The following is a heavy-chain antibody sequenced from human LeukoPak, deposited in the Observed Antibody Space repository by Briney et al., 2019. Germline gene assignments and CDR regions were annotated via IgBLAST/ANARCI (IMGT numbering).Heavy chain of an antibody. J-gene: IGHJ4*02. V-gene: IGHV3-53*01. D-gene: IGHD1-26*01. CDR3: AKGGKWDVTPFDY. Sequence: PGGSLRLSCATSGFIVSNYYMNWVRQAPGKGLECVSVIYNGGATYYADSVKGRFTISRDNSKNTLYLQMNGLRAEDTAVYYCAKGGKWDVTPFDYWGQGTLVTVSS. CDR2: IYNGGAT. CDR1: GFIVSNYY.